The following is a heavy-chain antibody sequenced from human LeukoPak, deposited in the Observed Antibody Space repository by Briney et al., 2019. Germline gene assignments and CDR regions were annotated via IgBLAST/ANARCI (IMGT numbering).Heavy chain of an antibody. V-gene: IGHV1-69*04. CDR1: GGTFSSYA. D-gene: IGHD3-10*01. CDR2: IIPILGIA. J-gene: IGHJ5*02. Sequence: SVKVSCKASGGTFSSYAISWVRQAPGQGLEWMGRIIPILGIANYAQKFQGRVTITADKSTSTAYMELSSLRSEDTAVYYCALIGDHAWFDPWGQGTLVTVSS. CDR3: ALIGDHAWFDP.